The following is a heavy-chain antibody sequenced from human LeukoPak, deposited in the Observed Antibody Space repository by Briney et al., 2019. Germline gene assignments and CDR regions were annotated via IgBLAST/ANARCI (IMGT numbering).Heavy chain of an antibody. Sequence: PSETLSLTCTVSGGSISSYYWSWIRQPPGKGLEWIGYIYYSGSTNYNPSLKSRVTISVDTSKNQFSLKLSSVTAADTAVYYCARDSGYSSGWYVWFDPWGQGTLVTVSS. CDR3: ARDSGYSSGWYVWFDP. CDR1: GGSISSYY. V-gene: IGHV4-59*01. CDR2: IYYSGST. J-gene: IGHJ5*02. D-gene: IGHD6-19*01.